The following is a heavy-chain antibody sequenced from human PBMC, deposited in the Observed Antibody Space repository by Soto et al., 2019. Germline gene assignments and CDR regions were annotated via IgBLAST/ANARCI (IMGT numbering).Heavy chain of an antibody. CDR1: GFSLSSTRVA. J-gene: IGHJ4*02. D-gene: IGHD6-19*01. CDR2: IYWDDDK. V-gene: IGHV2-5*02. CDR3: AHSVVAGLGYYFDY. Sequence: QITLKESGPTLVKPTQTLTLTCTFSGFSLSSTRVAVGWIRQPPGKALEWLALIYWDDDKRYSPFLKSRLTITKDTSKTQVVLTMTTMDPVDTATYYCAHSVVAGLGYYFDYWGQGTLVTVSS.